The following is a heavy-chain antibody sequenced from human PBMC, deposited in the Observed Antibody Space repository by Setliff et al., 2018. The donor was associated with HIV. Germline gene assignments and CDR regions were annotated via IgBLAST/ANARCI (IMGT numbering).Heavy chain of an antibody. CDR3: AREIPFRGNANMWDYYAMDV. J-gene: IGHJ6*02. V-gene: IGHV4-61*09. D-gene: IGHD3-16*01. CDR1: GGSISSGNHY. Sequence: LSLTCTVSGGSISSGNHYWAWIRQPAGKRLEWIGHIYASGSTYYNPSLNSRASISVDTSNSQVSLRLTSVTAADTAVYYCAREIPFRGNANMWDYYAMDVWGQGITVTVSS. CDR2: IYASGST.